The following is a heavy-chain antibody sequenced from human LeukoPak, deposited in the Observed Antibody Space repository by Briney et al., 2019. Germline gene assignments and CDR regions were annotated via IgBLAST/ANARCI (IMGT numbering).Heavy chain of an antibody. V-gene: IGHV3-15*01. CDR3: TTEHSGSPSH. J-gene: IGHJ4*02. Sequence: PGGSLRLSCAASGFIFSKAWMNWGRQAPGKGLEWVGRIKRKSDGVTTDYSAPVKGRFTISRDDSKNTLYVQMNSLKTEDTAVYYCTTEHSGSPSHWGQGTLVTVSS. CDR2: IKRKSDGVTT. CDR1: GFIFSKAW. D-gene: IGHD1-26*01.